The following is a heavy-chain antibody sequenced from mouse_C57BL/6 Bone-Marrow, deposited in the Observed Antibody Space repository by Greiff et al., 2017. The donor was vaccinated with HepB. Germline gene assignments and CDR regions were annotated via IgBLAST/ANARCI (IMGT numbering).Heavy chain of an antibody. J-gene: IGHJ1*03. D-gene: IGHD1-1*01. CDR3: ARSPRYYGSSHWYFDV. CDR2: IYPGSGNT. Sequence: QVQLQQSGAELVRPGASVKLSCKASGYTFTDYYINWVKQRPGQGLEWIARIYPGSGNTYYNEKFKGKATLTAEKSSSTAYMQLSSLTSEDSAVYFCARSPRYYGSSHWYFDVWGTGTTVTVSS. V-gene: IGHV1-76*01. CDR1: GYTFTDYY.